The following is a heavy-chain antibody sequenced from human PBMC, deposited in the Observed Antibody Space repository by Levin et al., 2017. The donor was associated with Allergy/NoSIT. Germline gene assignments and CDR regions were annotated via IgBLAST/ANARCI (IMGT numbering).Heavy chain of an antibody. J-gene: IGHJ3*02. CDR1: GFTFTSYS. CDR3: AKENSSPWGAPDSFDI. CDR2: ITGTGDTT. Sequence: GGSLRLSCAASGFTFTSYSMGWVRQAPGKGLEWVSAITGTGDTTYYADSVKGRFTISRDNSKNTVSLQMSGLRAEDTALYYCAKENSSPWGAPDSFDIWGQGTVVTVSS. V-gene: IGHV3-23*01. D-gene: IGHD2/OR15-2a*01.